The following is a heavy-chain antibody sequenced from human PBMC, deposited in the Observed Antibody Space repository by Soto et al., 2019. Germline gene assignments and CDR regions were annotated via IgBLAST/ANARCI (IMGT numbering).Heavy chain of an antibody. CDR1: GGTFSSYA. CDR2: IIPIFGTA. J-gene: IGHJ4*02. Sequence: ASVKVSCKASGGTFSSYAISWVRQAPGQGLEWMGGIIPIFGTANYAQKFQGRVTITADESTSTAYTELSSLRSEDTAVYYCARESIVVVPAAMPGYYFDYWGQGTLVTVSS. CDR3: ARESIVVVPAAMPGYYFDY. D-gene: IGHD2-2*01. V-gene: IGHV1-69*13.